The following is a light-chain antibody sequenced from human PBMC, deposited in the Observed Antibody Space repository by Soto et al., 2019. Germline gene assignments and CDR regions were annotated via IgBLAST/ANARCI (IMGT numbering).Light chain of an antibody. J-gene: IGLJ1*01. V-gene: IGLV2-8*01. Sequence: QSALTQPPSASGSPGQSVTISCTGTSSDVGGYNYVSWYQQHPGKAPKLIIYEVTKRPSGVPDRFSGSKSGNTASLTVSGLQTEDEADYYCSSYADSNHDVFGSGTKVTVL. CDR2: EVT. CDR3: SSYADSNHDV. CDR1: SSDVGGYNY.